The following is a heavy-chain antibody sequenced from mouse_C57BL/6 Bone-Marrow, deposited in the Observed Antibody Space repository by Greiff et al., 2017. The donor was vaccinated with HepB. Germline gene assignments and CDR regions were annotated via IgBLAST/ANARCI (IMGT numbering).Heavy chain of an antibody. D-gene: IGHD1-1*01. V-gene: IGHV1-31*01. CDR2: IYPYNGVS. Sequence: EVKLVESGPELVKPGASVKISCKASGYSFTGYYMHWVKQSHGNILDWIGYIYPYNGVSSYNQKFKGKATLTVDKSSSTAYMELRSLTSEDSAVYYCARLGTTVVAHFDYWGQGTTLTVSS. J-gene: IGHJ2*01. CDR1: GYSFTGYY. CDR3: ARLGTTVVAHFDY.